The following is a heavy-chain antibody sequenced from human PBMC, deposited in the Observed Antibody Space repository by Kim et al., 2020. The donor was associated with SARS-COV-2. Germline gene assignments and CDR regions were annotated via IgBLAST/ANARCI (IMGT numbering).Heavy chain of an antibody. CDR1: GGSISSGGYY. V-gene: IGHV4-31*03. CDR2: IFYSGRT. Sequence: SETLSLTCTVSGGSISSGGYYWSWIRQHPCKGLEWFWYIFYSGRTYYNPSLKSRVTFSVASSKNHFSLLLFSLSAAVSALYFFSCVFFFFLCCPRGFAF. J-gene: IGHJ3*01. CDR3: SCVFFFFLCCPRGFAF. D-gene: IGHD3-22*01.